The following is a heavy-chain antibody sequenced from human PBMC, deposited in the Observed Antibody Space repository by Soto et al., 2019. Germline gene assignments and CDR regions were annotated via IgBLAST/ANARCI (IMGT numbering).Heavy chain of an antibody. CDR1: GYTFISYY. V-gene: IGHV1-46*03. CDR3: ARVIAVARGKGMDWVPIDY. D-gene: IGHD6-19*01. J-gene: IGHJ4*02. CDR2: INPSGGTT. Sequence: GASVKVSCKASGYTFISYYIHWVRQAPGQGLEWMGIINPSGGTTSYAQKFQGRVTMTRDTSTSTVYMELSSLRSEDTAVYYCARVIAVARGKGMDWVPIDYWGQGTPVTVSS.